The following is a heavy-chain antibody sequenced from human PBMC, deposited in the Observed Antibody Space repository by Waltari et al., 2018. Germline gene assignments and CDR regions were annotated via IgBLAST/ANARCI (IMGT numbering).Heavy chain of an antibody. V-gene: IGHV1-69*13. Sequence: QVQLVQSGAEVKKPGSSVKVSCKASGGTFSSYAISWVRQAPGQGLEWMGRIIPSLGTENYAQKFQGRVTITADKSTSTAYMELSSLRSEDTAVYYCARDGVGVTGFGAFDIWGQGTMVT. CDR3: ARDGVGVTGFGAFDI. J-gene: IGHJ3*02. CDR1: GGTFSSYA. CDR2: IIPSLGTE. D-gene: IGHD1-26*01.